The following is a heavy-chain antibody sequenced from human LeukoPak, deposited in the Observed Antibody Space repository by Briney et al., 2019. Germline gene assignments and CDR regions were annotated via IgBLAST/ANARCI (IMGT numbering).Heavy chain of an antibody. Sequence: GGSLRLSRAASGFTFSSYAMSWVRQAPGKGLEWVSAISGSGGSTYYADSVKGRFTISRDNSKNTLYLQMNSLRAEDTAVYYCATHSSSWYEYFQHWGQGTLVTVSS. CDR3: ATHSSSWYEYFQH. D-gene: IGHD6-13*01. V-gene: IGHV3-23*01. J-gene: IGHJ1*01. CDR2: ISGSGGST. CDR1: GFTFSSYA.